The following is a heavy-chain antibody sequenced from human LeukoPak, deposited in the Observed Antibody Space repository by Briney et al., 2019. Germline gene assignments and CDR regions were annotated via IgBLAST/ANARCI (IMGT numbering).Heavy chain of an antibody. V-gene: IGHV3-23*01. CDR2: IIDDGHTT. CDR1: GFTSSSYS. D-gene: IGHD3-16*01. Sequence: GGSLRLSCAASGFTSSSYSMSWVRQAPGKGLEWVSLIIDDGHTTSYADAVKGRFTIFRDNANNTLFLQMTSLRAEDTAVYYCAKYGGHPLPHYYLDYWGQGTQVTVSS. CDR3: AKYGGHPLPHYYLDY. J-gene: IGHJ4*02.